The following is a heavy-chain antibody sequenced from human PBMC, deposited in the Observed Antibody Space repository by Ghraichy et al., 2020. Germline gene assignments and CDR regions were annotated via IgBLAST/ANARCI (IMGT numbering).Heavy chain of an antibody. CDR3: AKRGGEY. Sequence: GGSLRLSCAASGFTFSSYAMSWVRQAPGKGLDWVSAISSSGDTTYYADSVKGRFTISRDNSKNTLYLQMNSLRADDTAIYYCAKRGGEYWGQGTLVTVSS. J-gene: IGHJ4*02. CDR1: GFTFSSYA. V-gene: IGHV3-23*01. D-gene: IGHD3-10*01. CDR2: ISSSGDTT.